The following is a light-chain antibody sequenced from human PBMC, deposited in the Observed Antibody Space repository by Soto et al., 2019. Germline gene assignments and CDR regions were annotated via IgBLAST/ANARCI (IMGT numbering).Light chain of an antibody. CDR3: QQRYSTPRLT. CDR1: QSISSY. CDR2: AAS. J-gene: IGKJ4*01. Sequence: DIQMTQSPYSLSASVGDRVTITCRASQSISSYFNWYQQKPGKAPKLLIYAASRLQRGVPSRFSGSGSGTDFTLTMSSLQPEDFATYYCQQRYSTPRLTFGGGTKVEIK. V-gene: IGKV1-39*01.